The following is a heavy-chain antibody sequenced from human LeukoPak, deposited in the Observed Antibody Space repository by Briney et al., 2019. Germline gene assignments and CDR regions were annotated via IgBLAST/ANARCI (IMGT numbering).Heavy chain of an antibody. J-gene: IGHJ4*02. Sequence: GGSLRLSCAASGFTFSSYAMSWVRQAPGKGLEWISAISGSGDNTYYADSVKGRFTISRDNSKNTLYLQMNSLRAEDAAVYYCAKDLNYGDYEGGTNFDHWGQGTLVTVSS. CDR1: GFTFSSYA. V-gene: IGHV3-23*01. CDR2: ISGSGDNT. D-gene: IGHD4-17*01. CDR3: AKDLNYGDYEGGTNFDH.